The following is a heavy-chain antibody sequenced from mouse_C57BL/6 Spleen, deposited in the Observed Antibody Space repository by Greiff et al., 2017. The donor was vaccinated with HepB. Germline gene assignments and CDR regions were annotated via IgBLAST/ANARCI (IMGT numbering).Heavy chain of an antibody. V-gene: IGHV1-82*01. CDR3: ARSELRLYAMDY. D-gene: IGHD1-1*01. CDR1: GYAFSSSW. J-gene: IGHJ4*01. CDR2: IYPGDGDT. Sequence: QVQLQHSGPELVKPGASVKISCKASGYAFSSSWMNWVKQRPGKGLEWIGRIYPGDGDTNYNGKFKGKATLTADKSSSTAYMQLSSLTSEDSAVYFCARSELRLYAMDYWGQGTSVTVSS.